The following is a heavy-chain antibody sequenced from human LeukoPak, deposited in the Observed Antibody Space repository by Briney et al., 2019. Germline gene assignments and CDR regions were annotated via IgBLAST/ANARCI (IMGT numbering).Heavy chain of an antibody. Sequence: ASVKVACKASGYTFTDYYMHWVRQAPGQGLEWMGWINPNSGGTNYAQKFQGRVTMTRDTSISTAYMELSRLRSDDTAVYYCARDPAIFTMVRGVINNWFDPWGQGTLVTVSS. J-gene: IGHJ5*02. CDR2: INPNSGGT. CDR1: GYTFTDYY. CDR3: ARDPAIFTMVRGVINNWFDP. D-gene: IGHD3-10*01. V-gene: IGHV1-2*02.